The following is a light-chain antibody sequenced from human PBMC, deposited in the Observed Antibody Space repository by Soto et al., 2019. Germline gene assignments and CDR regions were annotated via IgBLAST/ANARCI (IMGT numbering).Light chain of an antibody. CDR1: QSVSSSY. J-gene: IGKJ1*01. CDR2: GAS. CDR3: QQDGSSPLT. V-gene: IGKV3-20*01. Sequence: EIVLTQSPGTLSLSPGESTTLSCRASQSVSSSYLSWYQQKPGQAPRLLIYGASRRATGIPDRFRGSGSGTDFTLTISRLEPEDIAVYYCQQDGSSPLTFGQGTKVEIK.